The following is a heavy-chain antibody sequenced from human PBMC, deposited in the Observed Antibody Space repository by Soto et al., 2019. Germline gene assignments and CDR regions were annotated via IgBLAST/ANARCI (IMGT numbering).Heavy chain of an antibody. Sequence: GRSLRLSCAASGFTFSSYAMSWVRQAPGKGLEWVSAISGSGGSTYYADSVKGRFTISRDNSKNTLYLQMNSLRAEDTAVYYCANEREVVVAATFGYWGQGTLVTVSS. D-gene: IGHD2-15*01. V-gene: IGHV3-23*01. CDR1: GFTFSSYA. J-gene: IGHJ4*02. CDR3: ANEREVVVAATFGY. CDR2: ISGSGGST.